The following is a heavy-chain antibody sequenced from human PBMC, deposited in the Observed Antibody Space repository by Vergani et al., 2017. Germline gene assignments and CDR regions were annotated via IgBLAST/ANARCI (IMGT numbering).Heavy chain of an antibody. D-gene: IGHD3-22*01. CDR1: GFTVSSNY. Sequence: EVQLVESGGGLIQPGGSLRLSCAASGFTVSSNYMSWVRQAPGKGLEWVSVIYSGGSTYYADSVKGRFTISRDNSKNTLYLQMNSLRAEDTAVYYCAKYQAYYYDSSGYYMGWWGQGTLVTVSS. V-gene: IGHV3-53*01. CDR3: AKYQAYYYDSSGYYMGW. CDR2: IYSGGST. J-gene: IGHJ4*02.